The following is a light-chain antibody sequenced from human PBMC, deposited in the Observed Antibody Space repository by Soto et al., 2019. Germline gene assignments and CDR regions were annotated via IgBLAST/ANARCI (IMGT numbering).Light chain of an antibody. CDR3: QHRTNWPPIT. J-gene: IGKJ5*01. Sequence: EIVLTQSPATLSLSPGERATLSCRASQSVNNFLAWYQQKPGQAPRLLIYDTSIRATDIPARFSGSGSGTDFTLTISSLEPEDFAVYYCQHRTNWPPITFGQGTRLEIK. V-gene: IGKV3-11*01. CDR1: QSVNNF. CDR2: DTS.